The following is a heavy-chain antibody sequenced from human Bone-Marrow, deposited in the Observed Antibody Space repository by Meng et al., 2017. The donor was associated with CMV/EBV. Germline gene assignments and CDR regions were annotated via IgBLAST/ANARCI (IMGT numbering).Heavy chain of an antibody. D-gene: IGHD6-13*01. CDR3: AKDKQSSLSYSYYGMDV. CDR2: ISYDGNKK. CDR1: GFTFSSYD. J-gene: IGHJ6*02. V-gene: IGHV3-30*02. Sequence: GESLKISCAASGFTFSSYDMHWVRQAPGKGLEWVAFISYDGNKKYYADSVKGQFTISRDNSKNTLYLQMNSLRAEDTAVYYCAKDKQSSLSYSYYGMDVWGQGTTVTVSS.